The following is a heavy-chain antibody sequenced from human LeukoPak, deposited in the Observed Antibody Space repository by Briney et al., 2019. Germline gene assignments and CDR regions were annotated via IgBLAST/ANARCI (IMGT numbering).Heavy chain of an antibody. CDR3: ARVDYGGNSD. D-gene: IGHD4-23*01. CDR1: GGTFSSYA. V-gene: IGHV1-69*01. J-gene: IGHJ4*02. CDR2: IIPIFGTA. Sequence: ASVKVSCKASGGTFSSYAISWVRQAPGQGLEWMGGIIPIFGTANYAQKFQGRVTITADESTSTAYMELRSLRSDDTAVYYCARVDYGGNSDWGQGTLVTVSS.